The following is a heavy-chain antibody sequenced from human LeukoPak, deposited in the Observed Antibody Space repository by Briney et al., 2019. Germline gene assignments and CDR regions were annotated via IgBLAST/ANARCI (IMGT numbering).Heavy chain of an antibody. V-gene: IGHV3-74*01. CDR3: AKGFGAFDI. Sequence: GGSLRPSCAAPGFTFSNYWMHWVPQAPGKGLVWVSRINSDGSSTSYADSVKGRFTISRDNAKNTLYLQMNSLRAEDTAVYYCAKGFGAFDIWGQGTMVTVSS. CDR1: GFTFSNYW. D-gene: IGHD3-10*01. J-gene: IGHJ3*02. CDR2: INSDGSST.